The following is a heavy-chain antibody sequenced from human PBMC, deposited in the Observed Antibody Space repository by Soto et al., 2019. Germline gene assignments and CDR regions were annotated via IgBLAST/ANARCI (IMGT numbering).Heavy chain of an antibody. V-gene: IGHV4-34*01. CDR2: INHSGST. J-gene: IGHJ6*02. CDR1: GGSFSGYY. D-gene: IGHD5-18*01. CDR3: ARGGVDTAMERSSDYYYGMDV. Sequence: PSETLYLTCAVYGGSFSGYYWSWIRQPPGKGLEWIGEINHSGSTNYNPSLKSRVTISVDTSKNQFSLKLSSVTAADTAVYYCARGGVDTAMERSSDYYYGMDVWGQGTTVTVSS.